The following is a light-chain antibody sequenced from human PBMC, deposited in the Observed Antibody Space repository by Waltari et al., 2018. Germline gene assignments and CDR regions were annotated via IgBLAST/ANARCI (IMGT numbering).Light chain of an antibody. CDR2: GAS. CDR3: QQYGSSIMYT. J-gene: IGKJ2*01. Sequence: ELTQSPGTLSLSPGESATLSCRASQSITKRSLAWYQQKTGQAPRLLSYGASSRAAGIPDRCSGAGSGTDFTLTISRLEPDDSAVYYCQQYGSSIMYTFGQGTKLEIK. CDR1: QSITKRS. V-gene: IGKV3-20*01.